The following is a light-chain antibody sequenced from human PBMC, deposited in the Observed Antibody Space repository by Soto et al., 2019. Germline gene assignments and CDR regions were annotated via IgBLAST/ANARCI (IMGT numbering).Light chain of an antibody. CDR2: GNS. V-gene: IGLV1-40*01. CDR1: SSNIGAGYD. J-gene: IGLJ2*01. Sequence: QSVLTQPPSVSGAPGQMVTISCTGSSSNIGAGYDVHWYQHLPGTAPKVLIYGNSNRPSGVPDRFSGSKSGTSASLAITGLQAEDEADYYCQSYDSSLSGVVFGGGTKVTVL. CDR3: QSYDSSLSGVV.